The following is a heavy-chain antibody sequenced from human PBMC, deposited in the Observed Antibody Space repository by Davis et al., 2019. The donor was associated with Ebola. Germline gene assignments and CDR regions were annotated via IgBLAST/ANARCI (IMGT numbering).Heavy chain of an antibody. V-gene: IGHV4-59*08. Sequence: SETLSLTCAVYGGSFSGYYWSWIRQPPGKGLEWIGYIYYSGSTNYNPSLKSRVTISVDTSKNQFSLKLSSMTAADTAVYYCARLSSSSWTTYYYYGMDVWGQGTTVTVSS. J-gene: IGHJ6*02. CDR2: IYYSGST. CDR1: GGSFSGYY. CDR3: ARLSSSSWTTYYYYGMDV. D-gene: IGHD6-13*01.